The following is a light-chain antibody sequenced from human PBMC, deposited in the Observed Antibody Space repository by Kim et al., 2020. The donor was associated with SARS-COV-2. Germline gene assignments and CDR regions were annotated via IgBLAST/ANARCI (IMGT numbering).Light chain of an antibody. CDR1: QNIRSY. V-gene: IGKV3-11*01. CDR2: DTS. Sequence: IVLTQSPATLSLSPGETATLSCRASQNIRSYLAWYQQKPGQAPRLLIHDTSNRATGVPARFSGSGSGTDFTLTISSLEPEDFAVYYCQQRNSWPPAFGQGTKVDIK. J-gene: IGKJ1*01. CDR3: QQRNSWPPA.